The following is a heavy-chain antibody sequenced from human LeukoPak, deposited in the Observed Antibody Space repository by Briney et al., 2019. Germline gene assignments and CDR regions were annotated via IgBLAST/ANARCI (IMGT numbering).Heavy chain of an antibody. CDR3: ARPQGGYDYVDFDY. Sequence: ASVKVSCKASGYTFTGYYMHWVRQAPGQGLEWMGWINPNSGGTNYAQKFQGRVTMTRDTSISTAYMELSRLRSDDTAVYYCARPQGGYDYVDFDYWGQGTLVTVSS. D-gene: IGHD5-12*01. J-gene: IGHJ4*02. CDR2: INPNSGGT. V-gene: IGHV1-2*02. CDR1: GYTFTGYY.